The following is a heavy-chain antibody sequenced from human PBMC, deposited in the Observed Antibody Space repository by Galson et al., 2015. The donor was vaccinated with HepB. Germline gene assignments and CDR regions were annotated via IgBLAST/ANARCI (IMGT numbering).Heavy chain of an antibody. V-gene: IGHV1-3*01. CDR1: GYTFTSYA. CDR3: ARWRYYYDSSGYYPIFDY. CDR2: INAGNGNT. Sequence: SVKVSCKASGYTFTSYAMHWVRQAPGQRLEWMGWINAGNGNTKYSQKFQGRVTITRDTSASTAYMELSSLRSEDTAVYYCARWRYYYDSSGYYPIFDYWGQGTLVTVSS. J-gene: IGHJ4*02. D-gene: IGHD3-22*01.